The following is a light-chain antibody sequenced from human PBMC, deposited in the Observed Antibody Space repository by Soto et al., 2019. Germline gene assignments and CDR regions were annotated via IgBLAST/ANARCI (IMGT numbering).Light chain of an antibody. CDR3: AAWDDGLNGVV. V-gene: IGLV2-8*01. J-gene: IGLJ7*01. CDR1: SGDIGGYDY. CDR2: EVT. Sequence: QSALTQPPSASGSPGQSVTISCTGTSGDIGGYDYVSWYQQHPGKAPKLMIYEVTKRPLGVPDRFSGSKSGNTASLTVSGLQAEDEAHYYCAAWDDGLNGVVFGGGTQLTVL.